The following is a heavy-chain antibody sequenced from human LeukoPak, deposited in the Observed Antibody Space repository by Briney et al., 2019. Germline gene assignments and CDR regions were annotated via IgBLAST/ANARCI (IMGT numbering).Heavy chain of an antibody. V-gene: IGHV1-18*01. CDR2: ISAYNGNT. CDR1: GYTFTSYG. CDR3: ARVRHWNYYYYYMDV. D-gene: IGHD1-1*01. J-gene: IGHJ6*03. Sequence: GASVKVSCKASGYTFTSYGISWVRQAPGQGLEWMGWISAYNGNTNYAQKLQGRVTMTTDTSTSTAYMELRSLRSDDTAVYYCARVRHWNYYYYYMDVWGKGTTVTVSS.